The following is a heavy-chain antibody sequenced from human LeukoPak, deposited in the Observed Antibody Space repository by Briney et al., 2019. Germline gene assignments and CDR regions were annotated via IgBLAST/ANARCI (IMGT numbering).Heavy chain of an antibody. CDR2: INHSGST. CDR1: GGSFSGYY. D-gene: IGHD1-14*01. V-gene: IGHV4-34*01. Sequence: SETLSLTCAVYGGSFSGYYWSWIRQPPGKGLEWIGEINHSGSTNYNPSLKSRVTISVDTSKNHFSLKLSSVTAADTAVYYCARYRISAFDIWGQGTLVTVSS. J-gene: IGHJ3*02. CDR3: ARYRISAFDI.